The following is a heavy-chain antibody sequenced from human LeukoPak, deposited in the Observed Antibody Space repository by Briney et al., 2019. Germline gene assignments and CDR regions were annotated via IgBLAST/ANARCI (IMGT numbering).Heavy chain of an antibody. D-gene: IGHD6-19*01. Sequence: SETLSLTCVVYGGSFSGYYWSWIRQPPGKGLEWIGEINHSGSTNYNPSLKSRVIISVDTSKNQFSLMLTSVTAADTAVYYCARGSGWYPHWGQGTLVTVSS. CDR2: INHSGST. CDR1: GGSFSGYY. V-gene: IGHV4-34*01. J-gene: IGHJ1*01. CDR3: ARGSGWYPH.